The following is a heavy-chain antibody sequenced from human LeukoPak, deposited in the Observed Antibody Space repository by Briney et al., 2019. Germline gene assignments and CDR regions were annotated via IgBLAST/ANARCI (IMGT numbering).Heavy chain of an antibody. CDR1: GFTFGDYA. Sequence: PGRSLRLSCTASGFTFGDYAMSWVRQAPGKGLEWVGFIRSKAYGGTTEYAASVKGRFTISRDDSKSIAYLQMNNLKTEDTAVYYCTIAADYYGSGSDYWGPGNPGHRLL. D-gene: IGHD3-10*01. J-gene: IGHJ4*02. CDR2: IRSKAYGGTT. V-gene: IGHV3-49*04. CDR3: TIAADYYGSGSDY.